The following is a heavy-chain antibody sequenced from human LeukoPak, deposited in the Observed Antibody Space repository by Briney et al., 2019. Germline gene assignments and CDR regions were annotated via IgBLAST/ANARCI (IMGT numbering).Heavy chain of an antibody. CDR1: GFTFSSYS. CDR3: ARVVYGGSYFDY. CDR2: ISISSNYI. J-gene: IGHJ4*02. D-gene: IGHD1-26*01. V-gene: IGHV3-21*01. Sequence: GGSLRLSCAAPGFTFSSYSMNWVRQAPGKGLEWVSSISISSNYIYYADSVKGRFTISRDNAKNSLCLQMNSLRAEDTAVYYCARVVYGGSYFDYWGQGTLVTVSS.